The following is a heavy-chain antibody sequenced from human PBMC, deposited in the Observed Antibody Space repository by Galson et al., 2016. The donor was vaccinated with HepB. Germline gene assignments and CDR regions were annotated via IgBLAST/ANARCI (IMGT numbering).Heavy chain of an antibody. D-gene: IGHD3-10*01. Sequence: ETLSLTCTVSGGSISSYYWSWIRQPPGKGLERIGYIYYSGSTNYNPPLKSRVTISVDTSKNQFSLKLTSVTTADTAVYYCARTPSRGGMDVWGQGTTVTVSS. V-gene: IGHV4-59*01. CDR2: IYYSGST. CDR3: ARTPSRGGMDV. J-gene: IGHJ6*02. CDR1: GGSISSYY.